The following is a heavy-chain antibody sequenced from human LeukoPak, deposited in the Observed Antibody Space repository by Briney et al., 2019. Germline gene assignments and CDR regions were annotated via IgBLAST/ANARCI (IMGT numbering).Heavy chain of an antibody. CDR1: GFSFSSYW. CDR2: INTDGRTT. D-gene: IGHD2-2*02. Sequence: AGGSLRLSCAASGFSFSSYWMNWVRQAPGKGLAWVAHINTDGRTTTYADSVKGRLTVARDNAKNTLYLEMNRLRAEDTAVYYCARDNTYMFDYWGQGTQVTVSS. CDR3: ARDNTYMFDY. V-gene: IGHV3-74*01. J-gene: IGHJ4*02.